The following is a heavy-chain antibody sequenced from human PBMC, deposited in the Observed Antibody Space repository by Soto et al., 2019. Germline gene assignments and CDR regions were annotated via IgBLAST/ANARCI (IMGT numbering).Heavy chain of an antibody. V-gene: IGHV6-1*01. J-gene: IGHJ2*01. Sequence: HSQTLSLTCXISGDSVSSNSAAWNWIRQSPSRGLEWLGRTYYRSKWYNDYAVSVKSRITINPDTSKNQFSLQLNSVTPEDTAVYYCARDSPPHYDYVWGSYRYFDLWGRGTLVTVSS. CDR2: TYYRSKWYN. CDR1: GDSVSSNSAA. D-gene: IGHD3-16*01. CDR3: ARDSPPHYDYVWGSYRYFDL.